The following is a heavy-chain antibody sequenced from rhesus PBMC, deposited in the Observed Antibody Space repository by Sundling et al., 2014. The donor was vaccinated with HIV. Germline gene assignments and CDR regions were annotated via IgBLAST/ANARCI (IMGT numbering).Heavy chain of an antibody. J-gene: IGHJ4*01. D-gene: IGHD6-13*01. CDR2: IYSGGSN. Sequence: QVQLQESGPGLVKPSETLSLTCAVSGGSMNGGYGWSWIRQPPGKGLQWIGTIYSGGSNYLYPSLKSRVTLSVDMSKSQFSLNLRSVTTADTAVYYCARDHSSWPIFDYWGQGVLVTVSS. V-gene: IGHV4-76*01. CDR3: ARDHSSWPIFDY. CDR1: GGSMNGGYG.